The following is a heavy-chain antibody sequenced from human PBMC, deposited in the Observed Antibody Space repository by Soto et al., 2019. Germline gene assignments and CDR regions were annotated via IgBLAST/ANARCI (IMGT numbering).Heavy chain of an antibody. CDR2: MSYSGST. J-gene: IGHJ4*02. V-gene: IGHV4-59*08. CDR1: GGSISSYY. CDR3: ARHETLHGDSNY. Sequence: QVQLQESGPGLVKPSETLSLTCTVSGGSISSYYWSWIRQPPGKGLEWIGYMSYSGSTNYNPSLKSRVTISVDTSKNQFSLKLSSVTAADTAVYYCARHETLHGDSNYWGQGTLVTVSS. D-gene: IGHD4-17*01.